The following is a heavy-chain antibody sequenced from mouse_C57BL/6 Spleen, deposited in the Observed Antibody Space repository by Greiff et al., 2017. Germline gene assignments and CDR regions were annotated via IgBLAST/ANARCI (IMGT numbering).Heavy chain of an antibody. J-gene: IGHJ2*01. CDR3: ARAEDYFDY. Sequence: QVQLQQSGPELVKPGASVKISCKASGYAFSSSWMNWVKQRPGKGLEWIGRIYPGAGDTNYNGKFKGKATLTADKSSSTAYMQLSSLTSEDSAVYFCARAEDYFDYWGQGTTLTVSS. CDR2: IYPGAGDT. CDR1: GYAFSSSW. V-gene: IGHV1-82*01.